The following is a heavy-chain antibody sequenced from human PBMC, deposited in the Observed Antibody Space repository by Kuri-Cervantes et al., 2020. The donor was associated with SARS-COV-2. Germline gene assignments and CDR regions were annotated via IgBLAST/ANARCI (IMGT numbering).Heavy chain of an antibody. CDR3: ARPTRGKLD. CDR1: GYSFTGYW. Sequence: KVSCKGSGYSFTGYWIAWVRQMPGKGLECMGIIYPGDSDTRYSPSFQGQVTISADKSINTAYLQWSSLKASDTAMYCCARPTRGKLDWGPGTLVTVSS. D-gene: IGHD4-23*01. CDR2: IYPGDSDT. J-gene: IGHJ4*02. V-gene: IGHV5-51*01.